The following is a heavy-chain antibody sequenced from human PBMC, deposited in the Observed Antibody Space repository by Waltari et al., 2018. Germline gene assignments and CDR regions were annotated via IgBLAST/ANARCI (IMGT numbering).Heavy chain of an antibody. J-gene: IGHJ4*02. Sequence: EVQLVESGGGLVKPGGSLRLSCAVAGFTFGSYTMDWVRQAPGKGLEWVSSISYSFTYIYYADSVQGRFTISRDSAESSLYLQMNSLTAEDTGVYYCARRDSSSSAPGLSYLDYWGQGTLVTVSS. CDR3: ARRDSSSSAPGLSYLDY. V-gene: IGHV3-21*01. CDR1: GFTFGSYT. CDR2: ISYSFTYI. D-gene: IGHD6-13*01.